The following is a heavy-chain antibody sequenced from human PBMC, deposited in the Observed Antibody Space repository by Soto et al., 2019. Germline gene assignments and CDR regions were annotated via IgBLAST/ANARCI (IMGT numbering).Heavy chain of an antibody. Sequence: QLQLQESGSGLVKPSQTLSLTCAVSGGSISSGGYSWSWIRQPPGKGLGWIGYIYHSGSTYYNPSPXSXXTLSVARSKNQFSLKLSSVTAADTAVYYWARVPSPWGQGTLVTVSS. J-gene: IGHJ5*02. CDR3: ARVPSP. CDR1: GGSISSGGYS. CDR2: IYHSGST. V-gene: IGHV4-30-2*01.